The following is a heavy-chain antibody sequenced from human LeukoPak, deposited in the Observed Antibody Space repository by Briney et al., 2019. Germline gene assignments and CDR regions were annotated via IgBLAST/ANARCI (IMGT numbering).Heavy chain of an antibody. Sequence: GGSLRLSCAASGFTFSSNYMSWVRQAPGKGVEWVSVIYSGGSTYYADSVKGRFTISRDNSKNTLYLQMNSLRAEDTAVYYCARVSVRGALIDYWGQGTLVTVSS. J-gene: IGHJ4*02. CDR2: IYSGGST. D-gene: IGHD3-10*01. V-gene: IGHV3-53*01. CDR3: ARVSVRGALIDY. CDR1: GFTFSSNY.